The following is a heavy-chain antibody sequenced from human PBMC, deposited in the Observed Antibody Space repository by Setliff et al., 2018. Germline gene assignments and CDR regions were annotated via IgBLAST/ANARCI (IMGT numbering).Heavy chain of an antibody. CDR1: GYSFTDYW. J-gene: IGHJ4*02. D-gene: IGHD1-1*01. Sequence: PGESLTISCKASGYSFTDYWIAWVRQMPGKGLEWMGIIYPSNSNIKYSPSFEAQITFSVDKSITTAYLQWSSLKASDTAIYYCARTGTYRYFDYWGQGTRVTVSS. V-gene: IGHV5-51*01. CDR2: IYPSNSNI. CDR3: ARTGTYRYFDY.